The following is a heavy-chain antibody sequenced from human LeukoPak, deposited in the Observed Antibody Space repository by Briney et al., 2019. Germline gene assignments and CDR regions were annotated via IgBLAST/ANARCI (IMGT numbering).Heavy chain of an antibody. Sequence: PGGSLRLSCAASGFTVSSNYMSWVRQAPGKGLEWVSVIYSGGSTYYADSVKGRFTISRDNSKNTLYLQMNSLRAEDTAVCYCARAGYYYGSGSYDYWGQGTLVTVSS. CDR3: ARAGYYYGSGSYDY. CDR2: IYSGGST. V-gene: IGHV3-66*01. CDR1: GFTVSSNY. J-gene: IGHJ4*02. D-gene: IGHD3-10*01.